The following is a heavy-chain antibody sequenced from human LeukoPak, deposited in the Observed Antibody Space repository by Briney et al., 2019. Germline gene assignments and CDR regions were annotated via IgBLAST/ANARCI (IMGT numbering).Heavy chain of an antibody. V-gene: IGHV1-18*01. CDR3: ARVKAVAGTGVFDI. CDR2: ISGYNGNT. Sequence: GASVKVSCKASGYTLSSYVVTWVRQAPGQGLEWVGWISGYNGNTQYAQKLQARVTITTDTSTSTAYMELRSLRSDDTAVYYCARVKAVAGTGVFDIWGQGTMVTVSS. D-gene: IGHD6-19*01. CDR1: GYTLSSYV. J-gene: IGHJ3*02.